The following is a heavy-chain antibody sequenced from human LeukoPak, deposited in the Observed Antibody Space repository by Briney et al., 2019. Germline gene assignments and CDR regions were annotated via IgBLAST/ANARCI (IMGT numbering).Heavy chain of an antibody. CDR3: ASRPVPSLGPLDY. CDR2: SSGSDDSP. D-gene: IGHD2-2*01. J-gene: IGHJ4*02. CDR1: GFSLSHYA. V-gene: IGHV3-23*01. Sequence: PGGSLRLSCAASGFSLSHYAMNWVRQAPGKGLEWVSASSGSDDSPHYADSVKGRFTISRDNSKNTLYLQMDSLRADDTAVYYCASRPVPSLGPLDYWGQGTLVTVSS.